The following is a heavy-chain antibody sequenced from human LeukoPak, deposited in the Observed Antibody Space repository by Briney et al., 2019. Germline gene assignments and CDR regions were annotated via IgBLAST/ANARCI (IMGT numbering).Heavy chain of an antibody. Sequence: SETLSLTCTVSGGSVSSYHWSWIRQTPEKGLEWIGYMSYSGRTDYGPSLKSRVTMAVDTSKTQFSLKMSYVTAADTGVYYCARGYCRDDICQVFPYWGQGTLVTASS. V-gene: IGHV4-59*02. CDR2: MSYSGRT. D-gene: IGHD2-21*02. CDR1: GGSVSSYH. J-gene: IGHJ4*02. CDR3: ARGYCRDDICQVFPY.